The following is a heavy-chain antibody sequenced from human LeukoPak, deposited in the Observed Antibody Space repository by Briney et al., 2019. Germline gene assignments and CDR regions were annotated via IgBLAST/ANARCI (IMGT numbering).Heavy chain of an antibody. J-gene: IGHJ5*02. CDR1: GFTFSSYT. Sequence: PGGSLRLSCAASGFTFSSYTMNWVRRAPGKGLEWVSSISSSSSYIYYADSVKGRFTISRDNAKNSLYLQMNSLRAEDTAVYYCARDRIVVVPAPPGWFDPWGQGTLVTVSS. CDR3: ARDRIVVVPAPPGWFDP. CDR2: ISSSSSYI. V-gene: IGHV3-21*01. D-gene: IGHD2-2*01.